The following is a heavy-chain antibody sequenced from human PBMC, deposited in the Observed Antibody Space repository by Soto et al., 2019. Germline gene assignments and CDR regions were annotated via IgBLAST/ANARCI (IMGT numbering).Heavy chain of an antibody. Sequence: SETLSLTCTVSGGSISSYYWSWIRQPPGKGLEWIGYIYYSGSTYYNPSLKSRVTISVDTSKNQFSLKLSSVTAADTAVYYCALLMRYGDFDYWGQGTLVTVSS. D-gene: IGHD4-17*01. J-gene: IGHJ4*02. CDR3: ALLMRYGDFDY. CDR2: IYYSGST. V-gene: IGHV4-59*01. CDR1: GGSISSYY.